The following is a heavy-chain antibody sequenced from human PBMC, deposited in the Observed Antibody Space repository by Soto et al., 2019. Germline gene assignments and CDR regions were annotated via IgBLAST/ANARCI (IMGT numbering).Heavy chain of an antibody. Sequence: ASVKVSCKASGYTFNRYYMHWVRQAPGPGLEWMGWISPHTGGTTYAQKFQGRVTMTRDTSVSTAFMELSRLGSDDTAVYYCARELYSCGAECPYYMDYWGQGTPVTVSS. CDR1: GYTFNRYY. D-gene: IGHD2-21*01. CDR3: ARELYSCGAECPYYMDY. J-gene: IGHJ4*02. CDR2: ISPHTGGT. V-gene: IGHV1-2*02.